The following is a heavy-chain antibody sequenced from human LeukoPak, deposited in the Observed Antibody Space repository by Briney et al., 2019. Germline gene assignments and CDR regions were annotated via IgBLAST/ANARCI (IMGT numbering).Heavy chain of an antibody. Sequence: GETLKISFKGSGSRFTNYWIVWVRQMPGKGLEWMGIIYPGDSDTSYSPSFQGQVTISADKSISTAYLQWSSLKASDTAMYYCARRGPYYDSSGYYYGGLDYWGQGTLVTVSS. V-gene: IGHV5-51*01. CDR3: ARRGPYYDSSGYYYGGLDY. J-gene: IGHJ4*02. D-gene: IGHD3-22*01. CDR2: IYPGDSDT. CDR1: GSRFTNYW.